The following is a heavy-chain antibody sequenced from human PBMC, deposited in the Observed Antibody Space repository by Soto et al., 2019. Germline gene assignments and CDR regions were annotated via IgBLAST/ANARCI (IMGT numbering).Heavy chain of an antibody. CDR2: IYYSGST. D-gene: IGHD5-12*01. V-gene: IGHV4-39*02. J-gene: IGHJ3*02. CDR1: GGSISSSSYY. Sequence: TSETLSLTCTVSGGSISSSSYYWGWIRRPPGKGLEWIGSIYYSGSTYYNPSLKSRVTISVDTSKNQFSLKLSSVTAADTAVYYCARDGYTHAFDIWGQGTMVTVSS. CDR3: ARDGYTHAFDI.